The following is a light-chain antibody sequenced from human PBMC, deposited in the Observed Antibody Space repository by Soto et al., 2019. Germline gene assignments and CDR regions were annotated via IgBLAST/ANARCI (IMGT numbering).Light chain of an antibody. CDR1: SSNIGAGYG. V-gene: IGLV1-40*01. Sequence: QSVLTQPPSVSGAPGQRVTISCTGSSSNIGAGYGVHWYQQLPGTAPKLLIFGNNNRPSGVPDRFSGSKSGTSASLAITGLQAEDEADYYCQSYDSCLSRHVVFGGGTKLTVL. CDR3: QSYDSCLSRHVV. J-gene: IGLJ2*01. CDR2: GNN.